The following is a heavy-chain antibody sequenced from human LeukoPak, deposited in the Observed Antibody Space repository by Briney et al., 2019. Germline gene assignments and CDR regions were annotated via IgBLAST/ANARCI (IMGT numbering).Heavy chain of an antibody. D-gene: IGHD2-15*01. V-gene: IGHV3-11*01. J-gene: IGHJ4*02. CDR2: ISSSGSTI. CDR3: ARRLRYCSGGSCPAYYFDY. Sequence: GGSLRLSCAASGFTFSDYYMSWIRQAPGKGLEWVSYISSSGSTIYYADSVKGRFTISRDNAKNSLYLQMNGLRAEDTAVYYCARRLRYCSGGSCPAYYFDYWGQGTLVTVSS. CDR1: GFTFSDYY.